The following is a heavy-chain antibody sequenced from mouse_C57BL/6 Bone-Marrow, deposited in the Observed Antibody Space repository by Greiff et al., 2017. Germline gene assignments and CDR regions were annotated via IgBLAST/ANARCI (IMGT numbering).Heavy chain of an antibody. CDR2: IDPGNGDT. CDR3: ARIAN. CDR1: GFNFTDDY. V-gene: IGHV14-4*01. Sequence: VHLVEPGAELVRPGASVKLSCTASGFNFTDDYMHWVKQRPEQGLEWIGWIDPGNGDTKYASKFQGKATITVDTSSNTAYLQLSSLTSEDTAVYQCARIANWGRGTLVTVSA. J-gene: IGHJ3*01.